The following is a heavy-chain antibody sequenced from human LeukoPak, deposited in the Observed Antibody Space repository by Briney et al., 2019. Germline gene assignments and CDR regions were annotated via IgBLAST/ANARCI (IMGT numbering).Heavy chain of an antibody. CDR2: IHYSRGT. J-gene: IGHJ4*02. CDR3: TTTSGTSAVDY. Sequence: SETLSLTCTVSGASISSHYWTWIRQPPGKGLDWIGYIHYSRGTNYNPSLKSRVTISIDMSKNQSSLGLSSVTAADTAVYFCTTTSGTSAVDYWGQGTLVTVSS. V-gene: IGHV4-59*11. CDR1: GASISSHY.